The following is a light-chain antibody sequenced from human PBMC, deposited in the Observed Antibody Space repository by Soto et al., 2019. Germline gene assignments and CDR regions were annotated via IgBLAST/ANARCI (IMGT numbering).Light chain of an antibody. CDR1: QSISSN. CDR2: RTS. Sequence: EIVMTQSPATLSVSPGERATLSCRASQSISSNLAWYQQKPGQAPRLLMFRTSSRATGFPARFSGSGSGTEFNLTISSLQSEDFAVYNCQQYNNWPRTFGQGTKVDIK. CDR3: QQYNNWPRT. J-gene: IGKJ1*01. V-gene: IGKV3-15*01.